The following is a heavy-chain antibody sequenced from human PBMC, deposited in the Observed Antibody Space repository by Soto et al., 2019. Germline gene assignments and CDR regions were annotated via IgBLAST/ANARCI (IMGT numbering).Heavy chain of an antibody. V-gene: IGHV3-23*01. CDR1: GFTFSSYA. J-gene: IGHJ4*02. CDR2: ISGSGDST. D-gene: IGHD6-19*01. Sequence: GGSLRLSCAASGFTFSSYAMNWVRQAPGKGLEWVSVISGSGDSTYYADSVKGRFTISRDNSKNTLYLQMNSLRTEDTAVYYCAKEPSSSGWFGLWGQGTLVTVSS. CDR3: AKEPSSSGWFGL.